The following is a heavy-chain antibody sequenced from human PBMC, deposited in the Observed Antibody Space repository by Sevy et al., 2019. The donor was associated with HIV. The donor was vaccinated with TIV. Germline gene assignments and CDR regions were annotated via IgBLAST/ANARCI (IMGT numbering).Heavy chain of an antibody. V-gene: IGHV3-30-3*01. CDR2: ISYDGSNK. CDR1: GSTFSSYA. J-gene: IGHJ4*02. Sequence: GGSLRLSCAASGSTFSSYAMHWVRQAPGKGLEWVAVISYDGSNKYYADSVKGRFTISRDNSKNTLYLQMNSLRAEDTAVYYCVVWYYYDSSGYYYIYYWGQGTLVTVSS. D-gene: IGHD3-22*01. CDR3: VVWYYYDSSGYYYIYY.